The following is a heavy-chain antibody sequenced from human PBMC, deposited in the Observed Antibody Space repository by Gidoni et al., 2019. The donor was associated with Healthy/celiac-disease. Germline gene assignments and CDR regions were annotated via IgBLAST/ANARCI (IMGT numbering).Heavy chain of an antibody. Sequence: SSYAMHWVRQAPGKGLEWVAVISYDGSNKYYADSVKGRFTISRDNSKNTLYLQMNSLRAEDTAVYYCARDIRSGSYFDYWGQGTLVTVSS. CDR1: SSYA. D-gene: IGHD1-26*01. CDR2: ISYDGSNK. J-gene: IGHJ4*02. CDR3: ARDIRSGSYFDY. V-gene: IGHV3-30*01.